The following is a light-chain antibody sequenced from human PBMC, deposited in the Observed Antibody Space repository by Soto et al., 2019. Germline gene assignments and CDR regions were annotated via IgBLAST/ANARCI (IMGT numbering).Light chain of an antibody. CDR3: QQFSSYPLT. CDR2: DAS. J-gene: IGKJ4*01. Sequence: EVVLSQSPGTLSLAPGERATLSCRASQTVRNNYLAWYQQKPGQAPRLLIYDASSRATGIPDRFSGGGSGTDFTLTISRLEPEDFAVYYCQQFSSYPLTSGGRAKVAIK. V-gene: IGKV3-20*01. CDR1: QTVRNNY.